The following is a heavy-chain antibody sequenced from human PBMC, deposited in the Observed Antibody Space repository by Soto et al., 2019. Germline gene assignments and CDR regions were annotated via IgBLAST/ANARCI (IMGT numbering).Heavy chain of an antibody. J-gene: IGHJ5*02. CDR2: ISYDGSDK. D-gene: IGHD3-16*01. CDR3: AKTAGYDYVWGSSGLDP. V-gene: IGHV3-30*18. Sequence: QVQLVESGGGVVQPGRSLRLSCAGSGFTFSSYGMHWVRQAPGKGLEWVAVISYDGSDKYYGDSVKGRFTISRDDSKNSLYLQMDSLRVEETAIYYCAKTAGYDYVWGSSGLDPWGQGTLVTVSS. CDR1: GFTFSSYG.